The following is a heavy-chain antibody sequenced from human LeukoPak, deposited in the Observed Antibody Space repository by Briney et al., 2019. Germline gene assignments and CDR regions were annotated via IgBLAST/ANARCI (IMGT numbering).Heavy chain of an antibody. J-gene: IGHJ4*02. CDR1: GYTFTSYG. CDR2: ISAYNGNT. CDR3: ARDRFRGYSYGQGY. Sequence: ASVKVSCKASGYTFTSYGISWVRQAPGQGLAWMGWISAYNGNTNYAQKLQGRVTMTTDTSTSTAYMELRSLRSDDTAVYYCARDRFRGYSYGQGYWGQGTLVTVSS. D-gene: IGHD5-18*01. V-gene: IGHV1-18*01.